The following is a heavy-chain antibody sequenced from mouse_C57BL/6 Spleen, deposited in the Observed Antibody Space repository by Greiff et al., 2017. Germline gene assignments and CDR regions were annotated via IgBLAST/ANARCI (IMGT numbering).Heavy chain of an antibody. Sequence: EVMLVESGGGLVQPGGSLKLSCAASGFTFSDYYMYWVRQTPEKRLEWVAYISNGGGSTYYPDTVKGRFTISRDNAKNTLYLQMSRLKSEDTAMYYCARQRGWDAMDYWGQGTSVTVSS. CDR1: GFTFSDYY. D-gene: IGHD2-3*01. CDR2: ISNGGGST. J-gene: IGHJ4*01. V-gene: IGHV5-12*01. CDR3: ARQRGWDAMDY.